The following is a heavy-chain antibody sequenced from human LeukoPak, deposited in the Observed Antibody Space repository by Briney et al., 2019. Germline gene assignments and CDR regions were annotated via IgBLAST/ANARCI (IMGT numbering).Heavy chain of an antibody. CDR1: GGSFSGYY. Sequence: PSETLSLTCAVYGGSFSGYYWSWIRQPPGKGLGWIGEINHSGSTNYNPSLKSRVTISVDTSKNQFSLKLSSVTAADTAVYYCARVGSSWYNAFDIWGQGTMVTVSS. J-gene: IGHJ3*02. D-gene: IGHD6-13*01. CDR2: INHSGST. V-gene: IGHV4-34*01. CDR3: ARVGSSWYNAFDI.